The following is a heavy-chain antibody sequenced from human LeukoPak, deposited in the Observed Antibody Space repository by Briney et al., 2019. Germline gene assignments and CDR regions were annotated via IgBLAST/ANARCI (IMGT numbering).Heavy chain of an antibody. V-gene: IGHV4-38-2*01. Sequence: SETLSLTCAVSGYSISSGYYWGWIRQPPGKGLEWIGSIYHSGSTYYNPSLKSRVTISVDTSKNQFSLKLSSVTAADTAVYYCATRGSYYVNYYWGQGTLVTVSS. CDR1: GYSISSGYY. D-gene: IGHD1-26*01. CDR2: IYHSGST. CDR3: ATRGSYYVNYY. J-gene: IGHJ4*02.